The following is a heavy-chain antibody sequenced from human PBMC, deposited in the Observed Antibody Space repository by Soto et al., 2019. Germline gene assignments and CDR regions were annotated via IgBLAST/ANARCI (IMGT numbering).Heavy chain of an antibody. CDR2: INHSGST. CDR1: GGSFSGYY. J-gene: IGHJ6*02. CDR3: AREWGLLPYYVMNV. Sequence: SETLSLTCAVYGGSFSGYYWSWIRQPPGKGLEWIGEINHSGSTNYNPSLKSRLTISVDTSKNDFSLNLSSVTAADTAVYFCAREWGLLPYYVMNVWGQGTAVTVS. V-gene: IGHV4-34*01. D-gene: IGHD1-26*01.